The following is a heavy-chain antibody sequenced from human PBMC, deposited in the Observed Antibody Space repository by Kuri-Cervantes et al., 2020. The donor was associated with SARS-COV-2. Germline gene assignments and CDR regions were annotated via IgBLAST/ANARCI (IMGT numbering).Heavy chain of an antibody. Sequence: GGSLRLSCKASGGTFSSYAISWVRQAPGQGLEWMGRIIPILGTANYAQKFQGRVTITADKSTSTAYMELSSLRSEDTAVYYCAREGYEAANFDYWGQGTLVTVSS. V-gene: IGHV1-69*04. D-gene: IGHD6-13*01. CDR3: AREGYEAANFDY. CDR1: GGTFSSYA. J-gene: IGHJ4*02. CDR2: IIPILGTA.